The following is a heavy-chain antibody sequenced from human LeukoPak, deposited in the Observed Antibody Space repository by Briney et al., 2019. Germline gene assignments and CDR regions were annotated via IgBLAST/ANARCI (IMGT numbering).Heavy chain of an antibody. CDR1: GFTFSNFG. CDR3: AKASVYVYYGMDV. V-gene: IGHV3-30*18. CDR2: ISYDGSNK. J-gene: IGHJ6*02. Sequence: GGSLRLSCAASGFTFSNFGMHWVRQAPGQGLEWVAVISYDGSNKYYADSVKGRFTISRDNSKNTLYLQMNSLRAEDTAVYYCAKASVYVYYGMDVWGQGTTVTVSS. D-gene: IGHD3-16*02.